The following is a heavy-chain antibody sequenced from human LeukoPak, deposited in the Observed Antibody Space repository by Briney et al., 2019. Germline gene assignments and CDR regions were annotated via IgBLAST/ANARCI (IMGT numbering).Heavy chain of an antibody. D-gene: IGHD6-13*01. Sequence: PGGSLRLSCAASGFTFDDYAMHWVRQAPGKGLEWVSGISWNSGSIGYADSVKGRFTISRDNAKNSLYLQMNSLRAEDTALYYCAKAKRVAAEFGYWGQGTLVTVSS. CDR3: AKAKRVAAEFGY. CDR1: GFTFDDYA. V-gene: IGHV3-9*01. J-gene: IGHJ4*02. CDR2: ISWNSGSI.